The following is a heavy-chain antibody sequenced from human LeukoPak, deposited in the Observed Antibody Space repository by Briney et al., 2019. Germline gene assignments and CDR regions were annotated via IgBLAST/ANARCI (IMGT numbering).Heavy chain of an antibody. CDR2: IYYSGSN. CDR1: GGSISSSSYY. V-gene: IGHV4-39*07. Sequence: SETLSLTCTVSGGSISSSSYYWVWIRQPPGKEREWIGSIYYSGSNYYNPSLKSRVTISVDTTKNQFSLKLSSVTAADTAVYYCARAFNMSPNWFDPWGQGTLVTVSS. D-gene: IGHD2/OR15-2a*01. CDR3: ARAFNMSPNWFDP. J-gene: IGHJ5*02.